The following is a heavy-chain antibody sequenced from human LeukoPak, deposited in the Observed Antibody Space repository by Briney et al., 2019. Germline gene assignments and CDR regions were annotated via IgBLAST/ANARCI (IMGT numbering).Heavy chain of an antibody. CDR2: ISGSGYNT. J-gene: IGHJ6*03. CDR1: GFTFSNYG. CDR3: AKGAEEGVVITSVYYYYMDV. V-gene: IGHV3-23*01. Sequence: GGSLRLSCAASGFTFSNYGMSWVRQPPGKGLEWVATISGSGYNTYYADSVRGRFTISRDNSKNTMYLQMNSLRAEDTAVYYCAKGAEEGVVITSVYYYYMDVWGKGTTVTISS. D-gene: IGHD3-22*01.